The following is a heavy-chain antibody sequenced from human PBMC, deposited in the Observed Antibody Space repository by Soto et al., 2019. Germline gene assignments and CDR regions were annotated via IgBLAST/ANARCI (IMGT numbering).Heavy chain of an antibody. CDR1: GGSVSSGSYY. J-gene: IGHJ3*02. Sequence: QVQLQESGPGLVKPSETLSLTCTVSGGSVSSGSYYWSWIRQPPGKGLEWIGYIYYSGSTNYNPSPTSRVTILVYAANILASLKLSSVPAGDTAVHYWARGLSRLYAFDSWGQGTLVTV. V-gene: IGHV4-61*01. CDR2: IYYSGST. CDR3: ARGLSRLYAFDS.